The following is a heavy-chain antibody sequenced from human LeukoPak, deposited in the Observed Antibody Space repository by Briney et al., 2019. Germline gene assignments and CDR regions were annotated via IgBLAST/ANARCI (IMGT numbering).Heavy chain of an antibody. D-gene: IGHD5-12*01. J-gene: IGHJ4*02. CDR1: GFTFSRYW. V-gene: IGHV3-74*01. CDR3: ARVGGGYEIAY. CDR2: LNTDGSGP. Sequence: PGGSLRLSCAASGFTFSRYWMHWVRQAPGKGLVWVSRLNTDGSGPRYADSVKGRFTISRDKARNTLYLQMNSLRAEDTAVYYCARVGGGYEIAYWGQGTLVTVSS.